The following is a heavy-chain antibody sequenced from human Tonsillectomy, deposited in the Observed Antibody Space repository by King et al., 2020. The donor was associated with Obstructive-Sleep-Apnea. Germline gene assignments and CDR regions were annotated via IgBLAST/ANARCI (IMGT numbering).Heavy chain of an antibody. J-gene: IGHJ6*02. V-gene: IGHV1-69*10. CDR1: GGTFSSYG. D-gene: IGHD1-26*01. CDR3: AVGADPYYDYAMDV. Sequence: QLVQSGAEVKKPGSSVKVSCKASGGTFSSYGISWVRQAPGQGLEWMGGIIPIAGLPNYAQKFQGRVTITADKSTSTAYMELSSLRSEDTAVYYCAVGADPYYDYAMDVWGQGTTVTVSS. CDR2: IIPIAGLP.